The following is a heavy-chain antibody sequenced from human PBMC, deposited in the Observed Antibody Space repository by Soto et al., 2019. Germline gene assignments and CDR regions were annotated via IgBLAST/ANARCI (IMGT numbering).Heavy chain of an antibody. V-gene: IGHV4-31*03. CDR1: GGSIGSGGYY. CDR2: IYYSGST. J-gene: IGHJ6*02. Sequence: SETLSLTCTVSGGSIGSGGYYWSWIRQHPGKGLEWIGYIYYSGSTYYNPSLKSRVTISVDTSKNQFSLKLSSVTAADTAVYYCAREVVVVVAATHYYYYGMDVWGQGTAVTVSS. CDR3: AREVVVVVAATHYYYYGMDV. D-gene: IGHD2-15*01.